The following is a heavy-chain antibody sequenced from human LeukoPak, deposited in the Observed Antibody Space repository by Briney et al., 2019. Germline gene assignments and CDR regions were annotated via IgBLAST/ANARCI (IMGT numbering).Heavy chain of an antibody. CDR3: AKDSRTYYYGSGSFFLPRRPLGYFDY. Sequence: GGSLRLSCAASGFTFSSYGMHWVRQAPGKGLEWVVFIRYDGTNKYYADSVKGRFTISRDNSKNTLYLQVNSLRAEDTAVYYCAKDSRTYYYGSGSFFLPRRPLGYFDYWGQGTLVTVSS. V-gene: IGHV3-30*02. D-gene: IGHD3-10*01. J-gene: IGHJ4*02. CDR1: GFTFSSYG. CDR2: IRYDGTNK.